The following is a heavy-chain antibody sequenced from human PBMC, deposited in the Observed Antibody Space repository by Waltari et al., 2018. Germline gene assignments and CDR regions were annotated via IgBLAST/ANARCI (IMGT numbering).Heavy chain of an antibody. CDR2: IRSKAYGGTT. D-gene: IGHD3-3*01. CDR1: GGSFSGYY. V-gene: IGHV3-49*05. Sequence: VQLQQWGAGLLKPSETLSLTCAVYGGSFSGYYWSWIRQPPGKGLEWVGFIRSKAYGGTTEYAASVKGRFTISRDDSKSIAYLQMNSLKTEDTAVYYCTRSITIFGVVINYGMDVWGQGTTVTVSS. CDR3: TRSITIFGVVINYGMDV. J-gene: IGHJ6*02.